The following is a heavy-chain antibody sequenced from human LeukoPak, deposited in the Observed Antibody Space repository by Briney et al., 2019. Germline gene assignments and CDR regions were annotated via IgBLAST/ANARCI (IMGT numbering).Heavy chain of an antibody. D-gene: IGHD2-2*02. CDR1: GFTFSSYG. CDR2: ISYDGSNK. V-gene: IGHV3-30*03. Sequence: GGSLRLSCAASGFTFSSYGMHWVRQAPGKGLEWVAVISYDGSNKYYADSVKGRFTISRDNSKNTLYLQMNSLRAEDTAVSGYTYWGQGTLVTVYS. CDR3: TY. J-gene: IGHJ4*02.